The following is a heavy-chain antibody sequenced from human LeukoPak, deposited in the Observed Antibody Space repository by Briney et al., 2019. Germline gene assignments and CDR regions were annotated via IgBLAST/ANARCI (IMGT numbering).Heavy chain of an antibody. CDR2: IKQEGSEK. V-gene: IGHV3-7*03. CDR1: GFTFRSHW. D-gene: IGHD3-22*01. J-gene: IGHJ4*02. Sequence: GGSLRLSCAASGFTFRSHWMSWVRQPPGDELEWVASIKQEGSEKYYVDSVRGRFTVSRDNAKNSLYLQMNSLRAEDTAVYYCARDLSYYDSSGPLGYWGQGTLVTVSS. CDR3: ARDLSYYDSSGPLGY.